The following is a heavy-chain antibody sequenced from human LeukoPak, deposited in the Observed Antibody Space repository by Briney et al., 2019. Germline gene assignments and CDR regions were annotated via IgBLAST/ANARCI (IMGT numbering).Heavy chain of an antibody. CDR1: GFTFSSYG. V-gene: IGHV3-33*01. D-gene: IGHD1-26*01. CDR3: ARDTSVGVGATSSLFFYYYGMDV. CDR2: IWYDGSNK. Sequence: GGSLRLSCAASGFTFSSYGMHWVRQAPGKGLEWVAVIWYDGSNKYYADSVKGRFTISRDNSKNTLYLQMNSLRAEDTAVYYCARDTSVGVGATSSLFFYYYGMDVWGQGTTVTVSS. J-gene: IGHJ6*02.